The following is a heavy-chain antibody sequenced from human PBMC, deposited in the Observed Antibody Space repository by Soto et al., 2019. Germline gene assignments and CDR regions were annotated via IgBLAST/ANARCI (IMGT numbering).Heavy chain of an antibody. CDR3: ARDLSDSSGYFGHNNWFDP. D-gene: IGHD3-22*01. Sequence: SETLSLTCAVSGGSISSGGYSWSWIRQPPGKGLEWIGYIYHSGSTYYNPSLKSRVTISVDRSKNQFSLKLSSVTAADTAVYYCARDLSDSSGYFGHNNWFDPWGQGTLVTVSS. CDR2: IYHSGST. J-gene: IGHJ5*02. CDR1: GGSISSGGYS. V-gene: IGHV4-30-2*01.